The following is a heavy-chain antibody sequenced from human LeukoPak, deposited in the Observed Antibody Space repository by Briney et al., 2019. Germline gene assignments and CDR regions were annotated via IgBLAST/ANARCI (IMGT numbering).Heavy chain of an antibody. Sequence: PGGSLRLSCAASGFTFSTYGMHWLRQAPGKGLEWVAVIWNGGSNKYYADSVKGRFTISRDNSEDTLYLQMNSLRVDDTAVYYCARAVGPFDYWGQGTLVTVSS. CDR1: GFTFSTYG. CDR3: ARAVGPFDY. D-gene: IGHD3/OR15-3a*01. V-gene: IGHV3-33*01. CDR2: IWNGGSNK. J-gene: IGHJ4*02.